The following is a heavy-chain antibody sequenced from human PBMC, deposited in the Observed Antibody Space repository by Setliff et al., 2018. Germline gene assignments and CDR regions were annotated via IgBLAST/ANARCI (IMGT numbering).Heavy chain of an antibody. CDR1: GGSISSYY. CDR3: ARDPASPAAAGGWFDP. D-gene: IGHD6-13*01. Sequence: KSSETLSLTCTVSGGSISSYYWSWIRQAPGKGLEWIGYISCSGNTKYSPSLKSRVTISVDTSKNQFSLKLSSVTAADTAVYYCARDPASPAAAGGWFDPWGQGTLVTVSS. J-gene: IGHJ5*02. V-gene: IGHV4-59*12. CDR2: ISCSGNT.